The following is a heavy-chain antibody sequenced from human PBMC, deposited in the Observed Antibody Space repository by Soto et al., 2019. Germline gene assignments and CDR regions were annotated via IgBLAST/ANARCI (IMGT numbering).Heavy chain of an antibody. CDR2: INPSGGST. CDR3: ARGLAVGLVDY. CDR1: GYTLTELS. J-gene: IGHJ4*02. Sequence: ASVKVSCKVSGYTLTELSMHWVRQAPGQGLEWMGIINPSGGSTSYAQKFQGRVTMTTDTSTSTAYMELRSLRSDDTAVYYCARGLAVGLVDYWGQGTLVTVSS. D-gene: IGHD6-19*01. V-gene: IGHV1-46*01.